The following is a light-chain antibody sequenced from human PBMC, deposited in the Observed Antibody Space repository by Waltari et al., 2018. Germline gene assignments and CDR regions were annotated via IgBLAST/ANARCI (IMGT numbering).Light chain of an antibody. J-gene: IGLJ2*01. CDR2: EVS. CDR1: SSYVGGYNY. Sequence: QSALTQPASVSGSPGQSITISCTGTSSYVGGYNYVSWYQQHPGKVPKVMIYEVSNRPSGVSHRFSGSKSGNTASLTISGLQAEDEADYYCSSYRSGSILVFGGGTKVTVL. CDR3: SSYRSGSILV. V-gene: IGLV2-14*01.